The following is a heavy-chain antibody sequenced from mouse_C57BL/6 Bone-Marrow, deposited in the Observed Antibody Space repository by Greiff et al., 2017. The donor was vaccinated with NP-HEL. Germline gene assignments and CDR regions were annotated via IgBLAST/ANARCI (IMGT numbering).Heavy chain of an antibody. CDR2: INPGSGGT. D-gene: IGHD2-5*01. Sequence: QVQLQQSGAELVRPGPSVKVSCKASGYAFTNYLIEWVKQRPGQGLEWIGVINPGSGGTNYNEKFKGKATLTADKSSSTAYMQLSSLTSEDSAVYFCATAYYSNYRFAYWGQGTLVTVSA. J-gene: IGHJ3*01. V-gene: IGHV1-54*01. CDR3: ATAYYSNYRFAY. CDR1: GYAFTNYL.